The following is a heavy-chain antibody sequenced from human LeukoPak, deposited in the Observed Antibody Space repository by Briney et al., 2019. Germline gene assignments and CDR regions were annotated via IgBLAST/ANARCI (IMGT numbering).Heavy chain of an antibody. CDR1: GGSISSYY. V-gene: IGHV4-59*08. D-gene: IGHD3-3*01. CDR3: ARGITIFGVAQRTPYYYYGMTS. J-gene: IGHJ6*02. CDR2: IYYSGST. Sequence: SETLSLTCTVSGGSISSYYWSWIRQPPGKGLEWIGYIYYSGSTNYNPSLKSRVTISVDTSKNQFSLKLSSVTAADTAVYYCARGITIFGVAQRTPYYYYGMTSGAKGPRSPSP.